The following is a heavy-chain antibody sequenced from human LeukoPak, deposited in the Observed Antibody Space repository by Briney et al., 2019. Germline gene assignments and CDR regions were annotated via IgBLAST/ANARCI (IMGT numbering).Heavy chain of an antibody. V-gene: IGHV3-53*01. Sequence: GGSLRLSCVASGFTVNNNYMNWVRQGPGKGLEWASVISSGGSTYYADSVKGRFTITRDNAKNSLYLQMNSLRAEDTAVYYCAREAVDSRDYYYGMDVWGQGTTVTVSS. D-gene: IGHD3-9*01. CDR3: AREAVDSRDYYYGMDV. CDR2: ISSGGST. J-gene: IGHJ6*02. CDR1: GFTVNNNY.